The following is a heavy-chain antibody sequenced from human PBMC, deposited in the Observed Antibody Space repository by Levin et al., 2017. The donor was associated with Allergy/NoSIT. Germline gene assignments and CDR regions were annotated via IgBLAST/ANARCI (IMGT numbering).Heavy chain of an antibody. CDR1: GGSFSGYY. V-gene: IGHV4-34*01. D-gene: IGHD2-2*01. J-gene: IGHJ1*01. Sequence: SETLSLTCAVYGGSFSGYYWSWIRQPPGKGLEWIGEINHSGSTNYNPSLKSRVTISVDTSKNQFSLKLSSVTAADTAVYYCARVRLVGYCSSTSCRQPLLEYFQHWGQGTLVTVSS. CDR2: INHSGST. CDR3: ARVRLVGYCSSTSCRQPLLEYFQH.